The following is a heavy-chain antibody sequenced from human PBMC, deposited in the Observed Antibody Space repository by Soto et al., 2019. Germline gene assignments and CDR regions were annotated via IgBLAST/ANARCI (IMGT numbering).Heavy chain of an antibody. CDR2: IYFDGITT. Sequence: GGSLSLSCTASGFTFNTHWMHWVRPAPGKGLVWVSRIYFDGITTNYADSVKGRLTVSRDNAKNTVYLHVNTLRDEDTAVYYCARGGAMGVDYWGQGTLVTVSS. J-gene: IGHJ4*02. D-gene: IGHD1-26*01. CDR1: GFTFNTHW. V-gene: IGHV3-74*01. CDR3: ARGGAMGVDY.